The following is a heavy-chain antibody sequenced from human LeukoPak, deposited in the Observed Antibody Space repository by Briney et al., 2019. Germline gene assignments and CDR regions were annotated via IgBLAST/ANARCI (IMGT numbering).Heavy chain of an antibody. Sequence: PGGSLRLSYATSGFVFSYYGIHWVRQAPGKGLELVAFIRYDGSDPNYPDSVKGRFTISSGNSKNMVQLQMNSLRVEDTAVYYCAQDRFCSSDSCSFGTAWFDPWGQGTLVTVSS. CDR3: AQDRFCSSDSCSFGTAWFDP. V-gene: IGHV3-30*02. CDR2: IRYDGSDP. J-gene: IGHJ5*02. CDR1: GFVFSYYG. D-gene: IGHD2-2*01.